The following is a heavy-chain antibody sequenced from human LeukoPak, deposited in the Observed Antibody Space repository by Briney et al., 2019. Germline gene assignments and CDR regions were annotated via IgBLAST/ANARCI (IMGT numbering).Heavy chain of an antibody. CDR1: GFTFSSYG. Sequence: PGGSLRLSCAASGFTFSSYGMHWARQAPGKGLEWVAVISYDGSNKYYADSVKGRFTISRDNSKNTLYLQMNSLRAEDTAVYYCAKSNYYDSSGPVRFDYWGQGTLVTVSS. D-gene: IGHD3-22*01. CDR3: AKSNYYDSSGPVRFDY. CDR2: ISYDGSNK. J-gene: IGHJ4*02. V-gene: IGHV3-30*18.